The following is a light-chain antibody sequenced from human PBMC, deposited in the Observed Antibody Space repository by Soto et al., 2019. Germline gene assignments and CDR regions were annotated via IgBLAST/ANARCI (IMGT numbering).Light chain of an antibody. V-gene: IGKV1-9*01. Sequence: DIHLTQSPSFLSASVGDRVTITCRASQGIASSLAWYQQKAGKAPKLLIYAASTLESGVPSRFSVSGSGTEFTLPISSLQTEYFAIYYCQQFQSYPLSLGGGTKVEIK. CDR3: QQFQSYPLS. CDR2: AAS. CDR1: QGIASS. J-gene: IGKJ4*01.